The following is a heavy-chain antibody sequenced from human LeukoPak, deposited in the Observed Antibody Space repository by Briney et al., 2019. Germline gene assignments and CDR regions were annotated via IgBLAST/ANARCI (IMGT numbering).Heavy chain of an antibody. CDR1: DCSIRSYY. D-gene: IGHD7-27*01. CDR2: ICCSGST. V-gene: IGHV4-59*01. CDR3: ALARGPFRTGNFDY. J-gene: IGHJ4*02. Sequence: SETLSLTRTVSDCSIRSYYWSWIRQPPGKGRERIRYICCSGSTTYNPSLKSRVTISVDTSKNQFSLKMSSVTAADTAVYYCALARGPFRTGNFDYWGQGTLVTVSS.